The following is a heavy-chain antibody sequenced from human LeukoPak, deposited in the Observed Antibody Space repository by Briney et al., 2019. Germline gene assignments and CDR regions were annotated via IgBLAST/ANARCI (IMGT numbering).Heavy chain of an antibody. J-gene: IGHJ4*02. D-gene: IGHD3-22*01. CDR1: GYTFTNYG. CDR2: ISGYNGNT. CDR3: ARDPKDDSSGYYYFDY. V-gene: IGHV1-18*01. Sequence: ASVKVSCKASGYTFTNYGISWVRQAPGQGLEWMGWISGYNGNTNYAQKFQGRITMTTDTSTSTGYMELRSLRSDDTAVYYCARDPKDDSSGYYYFDYWGQGTLVTVSS.